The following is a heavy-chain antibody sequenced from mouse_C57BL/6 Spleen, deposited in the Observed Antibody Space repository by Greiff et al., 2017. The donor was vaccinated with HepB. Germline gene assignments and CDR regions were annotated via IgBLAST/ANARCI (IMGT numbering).Heavy chain of an antibody. CDR2: IWRGGST. CDR1: GFSLTSYG. V-gene: IGHV2-5*01. CDR3: APSGDWYFDV. Sequence: VKLQESGPGLVQPSQSLSITCTVSGFSLTSYGVHWVRQSPGKGLEWLGVIWRGGSTDYNAAFMSRLSITKDNSKSQVFFKMSSLQADDTAIYYCAPSGDWYFDVWGTGTTVTVSS. J-gene: IGHJ1*03. D-gene: IGHD3-1*01.